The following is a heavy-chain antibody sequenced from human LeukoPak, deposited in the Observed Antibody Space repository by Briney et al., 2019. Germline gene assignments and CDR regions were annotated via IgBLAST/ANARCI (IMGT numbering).Heavy chain of an antibody. Sequence: ASVKVSCKASGYTFTGYYMHWVRQAPGQGLAWVGWISPNSGGTNYAQKFQGRVTMTRDKSISTAYMELSRLRSDDTAVYYCARVGREKPDYYGSGSYWKNFDYWGQGTLVTVSS. CDR1: GYTFTGYY. V-gene: IGHV1-2*02. CDR2: ISPNSGGT. J-gene: IGHJ4*02. D-gene: IGHD3-10*01. CDR3: ARVGREKPDYYGSGSYWKNFDY.